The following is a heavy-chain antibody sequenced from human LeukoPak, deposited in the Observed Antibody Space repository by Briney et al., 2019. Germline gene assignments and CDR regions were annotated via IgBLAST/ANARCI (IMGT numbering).Heavy chain of an antibody. J-gene: IGHJ5*02. D-gene: IGHD2-2*01. CDR1: GFTFSSYA. CDR3: ARDRGYQLLSFWFDP. V-gene: IGHV3-30*01. Sequence: GGSLRLSCAASGFTFSSYAMHWVRQAPGKGLGWVAVISYDGSDKYYADSVKGRFTISRDNSKNTLYLQVNSLRAEDTAVYYCARDRGYQLLSFWFDPWGQGTLVTVSS. CDR2: ISYDGSDK.